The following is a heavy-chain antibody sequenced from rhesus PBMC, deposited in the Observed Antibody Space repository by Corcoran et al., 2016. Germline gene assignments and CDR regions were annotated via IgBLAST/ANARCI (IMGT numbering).Heavy chain of an antibody. J-gene: IGHJ4*01. V-gene: IGHV3S5*01. Sequence: EVQLVESGGGLVQPGGSLRLSCAASGFTFSSYGMSWVRQAPGKGLEWGSKISNGGGSTYNAASGKGRFTISGDNSKNTLSLQMNSLRAEDTAVYYCAKERVAHCRDSGCSFDYWGQGVLVTVSS. D-gene: IGHD2-33*01. CDR1: GFTFSSYG. CDR3: AKERVAHCRDSGCSFDY. CDR2: ISNGGGST.